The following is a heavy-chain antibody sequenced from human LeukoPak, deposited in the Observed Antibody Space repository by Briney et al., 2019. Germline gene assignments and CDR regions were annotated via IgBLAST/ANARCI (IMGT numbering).Heavy chain of an antibody. CDR3: AHRSQVLEGATALYYFDY. CDR2: IYWNDDK. D-gene: IGHD1-26*01. Sequence: SGPTLVKPTQTLTLTCTFSGFSLSTSGVGVGWIRQPPGKALEWLALIYWNDDKRYSPSLKSRLTITKDTSKNQVVLTMTNMDPVDTATYYCAHRSQVLEGATALYYFDYWGQGTLVTVSS. CDR1: GFSLSTSGVG. V-gene: IGHV2-5*01. J-gene: IGHJ4*02.